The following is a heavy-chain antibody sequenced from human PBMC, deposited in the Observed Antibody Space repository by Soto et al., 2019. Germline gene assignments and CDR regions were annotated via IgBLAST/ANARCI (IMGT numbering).Heavy chain of an antibody. CDR3: AKGGPDGFCSGGRCYFDY. V-gene: IGHV3-9*01. Sequence: VQLVESGGGLVQPGRSLRLSCAASGFTFDDYAMHWVRRVPGKGLEWVSSISWNSNIIGYAASVKGRFTISRDNAKNSLYLQMNSHRPEDPALYYCAKGGPDGFCSGGRCYFDYWGQGTLVTVSS. D-gene: IGHD2-15*01. CDR1: GFTFDDYA. J-gene: IGHJ4*02. CDR2: ISWNSNII.